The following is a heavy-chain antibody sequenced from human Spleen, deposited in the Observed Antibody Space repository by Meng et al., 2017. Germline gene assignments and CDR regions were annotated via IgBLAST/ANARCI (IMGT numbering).Heavy chain of an antibody. CDR2: ISQGSGRT. J-gene: IGHJ5*02. CDR3: VRNEGYSFGA. D-gene: IGHD2-21*01. CDR1: GGSISSSNW. V-gene: IGHV4-4*02. Sequence: VPRQESGPGLVGPSGPLSLTWAVSGGSISSSNWGSWVRQPPGKGLEWIGEISQGSGRTNYNPSLKSRVTISLDKSKNQFSLNVNSVTAADTAVYYCVRNEGYSFGAWGQGTLVTGSS.